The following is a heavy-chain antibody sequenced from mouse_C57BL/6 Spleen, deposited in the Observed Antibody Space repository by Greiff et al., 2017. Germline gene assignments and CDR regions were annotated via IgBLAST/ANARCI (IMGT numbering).Heavy chain of an antibody. CDR2: ISSGGSYT. Sequence: EVQGVESGGDLVKPGGSLKLSCAASGYTFSSYGMSWVRQTPDKRLEWVATISSGGSYTYYPDSVKGRFTISRDNATNTLYLQMSSLKSEDTAMYYVARHWDYVSSSYYFDYWGQGTTLTVSA. CDR3: ARHWDYVSSSYYFDY. V-gene: IGHV5-6*01. CDR1: GYTFSSYG. D-gene: IGHD1-1*01. J-gene: IGHJ2*01.